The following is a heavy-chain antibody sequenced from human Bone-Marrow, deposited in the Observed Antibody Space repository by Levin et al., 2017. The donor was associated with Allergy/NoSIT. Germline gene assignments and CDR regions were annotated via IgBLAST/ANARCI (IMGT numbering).Heavy chain of an antibody. CDR3: ARIERAIRGIGSDY. Sequence: SGPTLVKPTETLTVTCSFSGFSLTTRGMCVSWIRQTPGRALEFLGLIDWDGATYYSASLKTRLTISKGTSENQVVLTMTSLDPADTGTYYCARIERAIRGIGSDYWGQGALVIVSA. CDR1: GFSLTTRGMC. CDR2: IDWDGAT. V-gene: IGHV2-70*01. D-gene: IGHD3-10*01. J-gene: IGHJ4*02.